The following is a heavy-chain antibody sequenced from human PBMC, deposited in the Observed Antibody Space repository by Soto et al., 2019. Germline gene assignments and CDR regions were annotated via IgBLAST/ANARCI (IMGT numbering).Heavy chain of an antibody. CDR1: GDAISSGGYS. V-gene: IGHV4-30-2*01. CDR2: TYYTGGA. D-gene: IGHD3-10*01. CDR3: ARDQRDGYWFDP. J-gene: IGHJ5*02. Sequence: QVQLQESGSGLLKPSQTLLLSCTVSGDAISSGGYSWNWILQPPGKGLEWIGYTYYTGGASYNPSLKSRVTISVDTSKNQFSLKVTSMTATDTATDDCARDQRDGYWFDPWGQGTLVTVSS.